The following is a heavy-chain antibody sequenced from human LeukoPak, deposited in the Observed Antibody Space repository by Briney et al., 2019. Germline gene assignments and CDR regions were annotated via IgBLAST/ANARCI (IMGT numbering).Heavy chain of an antibody. J-gene: IGHJ4*02. V-gene: IGHV3-7*01. CDR1: GFTFSSYW. CDR2: IKQDGSEK. Sequence: GGSLRLSCAASGFTFSSYWMSWVRQAPGKGLEWVANIKQDGSEKYYVDSVKGRFTISRDNAKNSLYLQMNSLRAEDTAVYYCARELTYYYGSGSYYPLYYFDYWGQGTLVTVSS. CDR3: ARELTYYYGSGSYYPLYYFDY. D-gene: IGHD3-10*01.